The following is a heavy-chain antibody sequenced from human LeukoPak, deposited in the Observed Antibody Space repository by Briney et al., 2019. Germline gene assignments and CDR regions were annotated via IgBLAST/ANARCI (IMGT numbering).Heavy chain of an antibody. CDR1: GFTFSSYG. CDR2: ISGSGGST. CDR3: AKGRGRYCSSTSCSPPHYFDY. V-gene: IGHV3-23*01. Sequence: PGGTLRLSCAASGFTFSSYGMSWVRQAPGKGLEWVSAISGSGGSTYYADSVKGRFTISRDNSKNTLYLQMNSLRAEDTAVYYCAKGRGRYCSSTSCSPPHYFDYWGQGTLVTVSS. J-gene: IGHJ4*02. D-gene: IGHD2-2*01.